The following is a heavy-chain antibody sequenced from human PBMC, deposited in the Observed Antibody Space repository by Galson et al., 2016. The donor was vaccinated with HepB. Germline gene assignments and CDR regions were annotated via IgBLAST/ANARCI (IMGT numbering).Heavy chain of an antibody. V-gene: IGHV3-30*09. CDR2: ISYDGSNR. CDR3: ARDQGWEGGWFDP. D-gene: IGHD1-26*01. Sequence: SLRLSCAASGFTLNNYALNWVRQAPGKGLEWVALISYDGSNRYYGDPVRGRFDISRDTSKNTVYLQMNSLRPEDTAVYYCARDQGWEGGWFDPWGQGTLVTVSS. J-gene: IGHJ5*02. CDR1: GFTLNNYA.